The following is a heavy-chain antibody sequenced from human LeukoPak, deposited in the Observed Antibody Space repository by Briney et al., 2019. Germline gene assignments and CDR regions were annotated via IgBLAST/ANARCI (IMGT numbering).Heavy chain of an antibody. D-gene: IGHD2-21*01. CDR2: ISGSGGST. V-gene: IGHV3-23*01. CDR1: GFTFGDYT. Sequence: PGGSLRLSCTASGFTFGDYTMSWVRQAPGKGLEWVSAISGSGGSTYYADSVKGRFTISRDNSKNTLYLQMNSLRAEDTAVYYCAKDDSNLPFDYWGQGTLVTVSS. CDR3: AKDDSNLPFDY. J-gene: IGHJ4*02.